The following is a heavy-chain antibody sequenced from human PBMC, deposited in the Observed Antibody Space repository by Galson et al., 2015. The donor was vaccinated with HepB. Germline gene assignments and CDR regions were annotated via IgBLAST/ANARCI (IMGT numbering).Heavy chain of an antibody. CDR1: GFTFSSYA. D-gene: IGHD2-2*01. V-gene: IGHV3-30-3*01. Sequence: SLRLSCAASGFTFSSYAMHWVRQAPGKGLEWVAVISYDGSNKYYADSVKGRFTIPRDNSKNTLYLQMNSLRAEDTAVYYCARGPYPPDIVVVPAAPYYYYGMDVWGQGTTVTVSS. CDR2: ISYDGSNK. J-gene: IGHJ6*02. CDR3: ARGPYPPDIVVVPAAPYYYYGMDV.